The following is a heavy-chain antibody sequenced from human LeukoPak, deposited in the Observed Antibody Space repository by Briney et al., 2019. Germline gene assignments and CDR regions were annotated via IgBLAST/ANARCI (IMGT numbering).Heavy chain of an antibody. J-gene: IGHJ3*02. V-gene: IGHV1-46*01. CDR2: INPSGGST. CDR1: GYTFIRYY. D-gene: IGHD2-21*02. CDR3: ARVGCGGDCYADAFDI. Sequence: ATVKLSCKASGYTFIRYYMHWVRQAPGQGLEWMGIINPSGGSTSYAQKFQGRVTMTRDTSTSTVYMELSSLRSEDTAIYYCARVGCGGDCYADAFDIWGQGTMVTVSS.